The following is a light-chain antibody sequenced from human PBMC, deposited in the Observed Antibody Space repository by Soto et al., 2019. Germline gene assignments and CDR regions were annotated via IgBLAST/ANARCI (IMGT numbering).Light chain of an antibody. V-gene: IGKV1-5*03. CDR3: QQYNSYAWT. Sequence: DMQMTQSPSTLSASVGDRVTSTCRASQSISSWLAWYQQKRGKAPKLLIYKASSLESGVPSRFSGSGSGTEFTLTISSLQPDDFATYYCQQYNSYAWTFGQGTKVEIK. J-gene: IGKJ1*01. CDR2: KAS. CDR1: QSISSW.